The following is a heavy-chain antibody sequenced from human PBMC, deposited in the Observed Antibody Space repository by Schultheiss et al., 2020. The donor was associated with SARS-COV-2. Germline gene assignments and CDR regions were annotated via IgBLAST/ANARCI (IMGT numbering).Heavy chain of an antibody. CDR3: ARDAKVVGMGGWFDP. D-gene: IGHD1-26*01. CDR1: GFTFSSYG. V-gene: IGHV3-30*03. CDR2: ISYDGSNK. Sequence: GGSLRLSCAASGFTFSSYGMHWVRQAPGKGLEWVAVISYDGSNKYYADSVKGRFTISRDNSKNTLYLQMNSLRAEDTAVYYCARDAKVVGMGGWFDPWGQGTLVTVSS. J-gene: IGHJ5*02.